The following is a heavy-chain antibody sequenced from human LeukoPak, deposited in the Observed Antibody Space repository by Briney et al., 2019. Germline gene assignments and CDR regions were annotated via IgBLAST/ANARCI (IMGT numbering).Heavy chain of an antibody. CDR3: ARERRLPTVTTPYYFDY. D-gene: IGHD4-17*01. J-gene: IGHJ4*02. CDR2: IIPIFGTA. Sequence: ASVKVSCKASGGTFSSYAISWVRQAPGQGLEWMGGIIPIFGTANYAQKFQGRVTITADESTSTAYMELSSLRSEDTAVYYWARERRLPTVTTPYYFDYWGQGTLVTVSS. CDR1: GGTFSSYA. V-gene: IGHV1-69*13.